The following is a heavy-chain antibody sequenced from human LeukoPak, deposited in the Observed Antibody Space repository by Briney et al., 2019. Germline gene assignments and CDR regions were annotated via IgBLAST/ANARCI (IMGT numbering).Heavy chain of an antibody. Sequence: ASVKVSCKASGYTFTGYYMHWVRQAPGQGLEWMGWINPNSGGTNYAQKFQGRVTMTRDTSISTAYMELSRLRSDDTAVYYCARDPGLRYYYYYMDVWGKGTTVTVSS. D-gene: IGHD3/OR15-3a*01. CDR1: GYTFTGYY. J-gene: IGHJ6*03. CDR3: ARDPGLRYYYYYMDV. V-gene: IGHV1-2*02. CDR2: INPNSGGT.